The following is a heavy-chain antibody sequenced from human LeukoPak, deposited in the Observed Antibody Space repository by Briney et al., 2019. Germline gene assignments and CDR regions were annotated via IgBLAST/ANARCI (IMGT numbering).Heavy chain of an antibody. D-gene: IGHD6-6*01. CDR1: GGTFSSYA. Sequence: SVKVSCKASGGTFSSYAISWVRQAPGQGLEWMGGIIPIFGTANYAQKFQGRVTITADESTSTAYMELSSLRSEDTAVYYCASAPDSSSTYYYYYMDVWGKGTTVTVSS. CDR2: IIPIFGTA. CDR3: ASAPDSSSTYYYYYMDV. V-gene: IGHV1-69*01. J-gene: IGHJ6*03.